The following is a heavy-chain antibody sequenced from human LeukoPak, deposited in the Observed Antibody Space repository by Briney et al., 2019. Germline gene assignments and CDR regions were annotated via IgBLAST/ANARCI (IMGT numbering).Heavy chain of an antibody. D-gene: IGHD3-10*01. J-gene: IGHJ4*02. CDR2: IIPIFGTA. CDR1: GYTFTSYA. V-gene: IGHV1-69*13. Sequence: SVKVSCKASGYTFTSYAISWVRQAPGQGLEWMGGIIPIFGTANYAQKFQGRVTITADESTSTAYMELSSLRSEDTAVYYCARLNVIRGPSSGVFDYWGQGTLVTVSS. CDR3: ARLNVIRGPSSGVFDY.